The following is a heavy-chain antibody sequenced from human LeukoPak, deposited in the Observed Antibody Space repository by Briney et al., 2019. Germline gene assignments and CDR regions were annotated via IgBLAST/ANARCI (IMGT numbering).Heavy chain of an antibody. Sequence: GRSLRLSCAASGFTFSRYWMHWARQAPGKGLVWVSRINSDGGITSYADSVKGRFTISRDNAKSTLYLQMNSLRAEDTAVYYCAKDLVPTLYYGMDVWGQGTTVTVSS. V-gene: IGHV3-74*01. D-gene: IGHD2-21*01. J-gene: IGHJ6*02. CDR2: INSDGGIT. CDR3: AKDLVPTLYYGMDV. CDR1: GFTFSRYW.